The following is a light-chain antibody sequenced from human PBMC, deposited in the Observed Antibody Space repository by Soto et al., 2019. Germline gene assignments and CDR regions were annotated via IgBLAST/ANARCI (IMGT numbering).Light chain of an antibody. Sequence: ETVMTQSPATLSVSPVERATLSCMASQSVSSYLAWYQQKPGQAPRLLIYDASNRATGIPDRFSGSGSGTDFTLTISRLEPEDFAVYYCQQYGSSPYTCGQGTKVDIK. CDR1: QSVSSY. CDR3: QQYGSSPYT. J-gene: IGKJ2*01. CDR2: DAS. V-gene: IGKV3-20*01.